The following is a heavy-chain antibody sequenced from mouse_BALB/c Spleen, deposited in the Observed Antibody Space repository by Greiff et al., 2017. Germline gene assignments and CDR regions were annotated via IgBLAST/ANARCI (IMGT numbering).Heavy chain of an antibody. J-gene: IGHJ4*01. CDR3: ARDPTMNYAMDY. CDR1: GFSLTSYG. D-gene: IGHD2-4*01. CDR2: IWAGGST. V-gene: IGHV2-9*02. Sequence: QVQLKESGPGLVAPSQSLSITCTVSGFSLTSYGVHWVRQPPGKGLEWLGVIWAGGSTNYNSALMSRLSISKDNSKSQVFLKMNSLQTDDTAMYYCARDPTMNYAMDYWGQGTSVTVSS.